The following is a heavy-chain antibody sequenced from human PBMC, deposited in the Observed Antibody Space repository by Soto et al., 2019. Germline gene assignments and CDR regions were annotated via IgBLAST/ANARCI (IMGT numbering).Heavy chain of an antibody. CDR1: GGTFSSYA. CDR3: ARGNGYGDYAKLYYYYGMDV. J-gene: IGHJ6*02. CDR2: IIPIFGTA. D-gene: IGHD4-17*01. V-gene: IGHV1-69*13. Sequence: GASVKVSCKASGGTFSSYAISWVRQAPGQGLEWMGGIIPIFGTANYAQKFQGRVTITADESTSTAYMELSSLRSEDTAVYYCARGNGYGDYAKLYYYYGMDVWGQGTTVTVSS.